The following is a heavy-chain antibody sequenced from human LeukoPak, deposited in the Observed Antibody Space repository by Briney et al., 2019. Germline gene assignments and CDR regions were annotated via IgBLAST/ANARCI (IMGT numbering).Heavy chain of an antibody. J-gene: IGHJ4*02. CDR3: ARGDSSSSGDY. CDR2: IIPILGIA. Sequence: GASVKVSCKASGYTFTSYGISWVRQAPGQGLEWMGRIIPILGIANYAQKFQGRVTITADKSTSTAYMELSSLRSEDTAVYYCARGDSSSSGDYWGQGTLVTVSS. CDR1: GYTFTSYG. D-gene: IGHD6-6*01. V-gene: IGHV1-69*04.